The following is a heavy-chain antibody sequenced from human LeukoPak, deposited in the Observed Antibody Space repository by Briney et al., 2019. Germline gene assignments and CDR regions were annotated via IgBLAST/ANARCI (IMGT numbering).Heavy chain of an antibody. Sequence: SETLSLTCNLSGGSISSGSYCWGWIRQPPGKGLEWIGTICYSGTAYYNPSLKSRVTISVDTSKNQFSLKLSSVTAADTAVYSCARQWGYTSGYTYYFYYMDVWGKGTTVTVSS. CDR1: GGSISSGSYC. CDR2: ICYSGTA. CDR3: ARQWGYTSGYTYYFYYMDV. D-gene: IGHD5-18*01. V-gene: IGHV4-39*01. J-gene: IGHJ6*03.